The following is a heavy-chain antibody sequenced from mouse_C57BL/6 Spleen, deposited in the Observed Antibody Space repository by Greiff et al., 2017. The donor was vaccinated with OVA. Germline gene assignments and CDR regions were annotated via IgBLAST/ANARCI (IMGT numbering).Heavy chain of an antibody. CDR2: IDPETGGT. V-gene: IGHV1-15*01. CDR1: GYTFTDYE. J-gene: IGHJ3*01. CDR3: TRRGYYDYDEGFAY. D-gene: IGHD2-4*01. Sequence: LVESGAELVRPGASVTLSCKASGYTFTDYEMHWVKQTPVHGLEWIGAIDPETGGTAYNQKFKGKAILTADKSSSTAYMELRSLTSEDSAVYYCTRRGYYDYDEGFAYWGQGTLVTVSA.